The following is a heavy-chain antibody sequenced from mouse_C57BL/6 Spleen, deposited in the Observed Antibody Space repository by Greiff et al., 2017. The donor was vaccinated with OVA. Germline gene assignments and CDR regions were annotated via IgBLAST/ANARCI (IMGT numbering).Heavy chain of an antibody. Sequence: QVQLQQPGAELVKPGASVKMSCKASGYTFTSYWITWVKQRPGQGLEWIGDIYPGSGSTNYNEKFKSKAPLTVDTSSSTAYMQLSSLTSEDSAVYYCARSYYGSSPPDYWGQGTTLTVSS. J-gene: IGHJ2*01. D-gene: IGHD1-1*01. CDR1: GYTFTSYW. V-gene: IGHV1-55*01. CDR3: ARSYYGSSPPDY. CDR2: IYPGSGST.